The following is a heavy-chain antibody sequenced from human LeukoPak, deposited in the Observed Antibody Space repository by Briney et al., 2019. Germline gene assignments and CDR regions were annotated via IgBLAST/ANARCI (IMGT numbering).Heavy chain of an antibody. CDR3: AREGSAAADYYYYYGMDV. J-gene: IGHJ6*02. CDR1: GYTFTSYG. Sequence: ASVKVSCKAFGYTFTSYGISWVRQAPGQGLEWMGWISAYNGNTNYAQKLQGRVTMTTDTSTSTAYMELRSLRSDDTAVYYCAREGSAAADYYYYYGMDVWGQGTTVTVSS. CDR2: ISAYNGNT. V-gene: IGHV1-18*01. D-gene: IGHD6-13*01.